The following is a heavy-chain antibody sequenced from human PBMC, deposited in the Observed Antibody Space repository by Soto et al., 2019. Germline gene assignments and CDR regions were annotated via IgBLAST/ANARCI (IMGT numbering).Heavy chain of an antibody. V-gene: IGHV4-4*07. CDR2: IYSSGNT. J-gene: IGHJ5*02. CDR1: GGTISGYY. CDR3: ARGQRFSDWFDP. D-gene: IGHD3-3*01. Sequence: QVHLQESGPGLVKPSETLSLTCSVSGGTISGYYWTWIRQPAGKGLERIGRIYSSGNTKYNPSLQRRVTMSLDTSNNQFSLRLTSVTAADTAVYYCARGQRFSDWFDPWGQGTLVTVSS.